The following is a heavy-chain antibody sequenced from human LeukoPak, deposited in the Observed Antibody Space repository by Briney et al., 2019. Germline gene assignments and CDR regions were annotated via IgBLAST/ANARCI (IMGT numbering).Heavy chain of an antibody. CDR3: ARDLAPYYYDSSGDLCY. J-gene: IGHJ4*02. CDR1: GYTFTSYG. V-gene: IGHV1-18*01. Sequence: GASVKVSCKASGYTFTSYGISWVRQAPGQGLEWMGWISAYNGNTNYAQKLQGRVTMTTDTSTSTAYMELRSLRSDDTAVYYCARDLAPYYYDSSGDLCYWGQGTLVTVSS. D-gene: IGHD3-22*01. CDR2: ISAYNGNT.